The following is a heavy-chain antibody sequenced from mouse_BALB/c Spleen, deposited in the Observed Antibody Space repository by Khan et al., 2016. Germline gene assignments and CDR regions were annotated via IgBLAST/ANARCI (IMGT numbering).Heavy chain of an antibody. J-gene: IGHJ2*01. CDR1: GYTFTDYS. D-gene: IGHD4-1*01. V-gene: IGHV9-2-1*01. CDR2: IYTETGES. Sequence: QIQLVQSGPELKKPGETVKISCMASGYTFTDYSMHWVKQAPGKGLKWMGWIYTETGESTYADDFKGRFAFSLETSASTAYLQINNLKNEDTATFFLGIDWDLDCWGQGTTLTVSS. CDR3: GIDWDLDC.